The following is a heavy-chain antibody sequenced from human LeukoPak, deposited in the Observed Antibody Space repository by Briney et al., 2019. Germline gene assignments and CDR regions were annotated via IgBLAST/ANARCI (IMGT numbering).Heavy chain of an antibody. D-gene: IGHD4-17*01. V-gene: IGHV3-21*04. CDR2: ISSGSSYI. CDR3: AKESAYGDYSESSPVDY. J-gene: IGHJ4*02. CDR1: GFTFSSFS. Sequence: GGSLRLSCAASGFTFSSFSMNWVRRAPGKGLEWVSSISSGSSYIYYADSVKGRFTISRDNAKNSLYLQMNSLRAEDTAVYYCAKESAYGDYSESSPVDYWGQGTLVTVSS.